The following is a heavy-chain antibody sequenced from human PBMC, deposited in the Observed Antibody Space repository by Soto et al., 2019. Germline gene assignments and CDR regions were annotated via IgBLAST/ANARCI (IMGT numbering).Heavy chain of an antibody. CDR1: GFSLSSTRMA. CDR3: AHIVVAGLGYYFDY. V-gene: IGHV2-5*02. CDR2: IYWDDDK. J-gene: IGHJ4*02. Sequence: QITLKESGPTLVKPTQTLTLTCTFSGFSLSSTRMAVGWIRQPPGKALEWLALIYWDDDKRYSPFLKGRLTITKDTCKNQVVLIMSNMDPVDTARYYCAHIVVAGLGYYFDYWGQGTLVTVSS. D-gene: IGHD6-19*01.